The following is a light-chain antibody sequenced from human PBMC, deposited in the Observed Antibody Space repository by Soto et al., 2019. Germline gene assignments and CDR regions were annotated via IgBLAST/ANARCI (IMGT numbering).Light chain of an antibody. Sequence: EIVLTQSPDTLSLSPGERATLSCRASEGVDSYLAWYQQKPGQAPRLLIYDASNRATGIPARFSGSGSGTDFTLTISSLEPEDFAVYYCQQRKYWPPLTFGGGTKVEVK. CDR3: QQRKYWPPLT. V-gene: IGKV3-11*01. J-gene: IGKJ4*01. CDR1: EGVDSY. CDR2: DAS.